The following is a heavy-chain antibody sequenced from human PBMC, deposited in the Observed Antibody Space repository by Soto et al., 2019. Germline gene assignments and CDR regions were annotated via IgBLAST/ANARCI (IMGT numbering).Heavy chain of an antibody. Sequence: GGSLRLSCAASGFTFSSYAMSWVRQAPGKGLEWVSVISGSDDSTYYADSVKGRFTISRDNSKNTLYLQMNSLRAEDTAVYYCASEYCSGGSCYYYGMDVWGQGTTVT. CDR1: GFTFSSYA. D-gene: IGHD2-15*01. CDR2: ISGSDDST. V-gene: IGHV3-23*01. J-gene: IGHJ6*02. CDR3: ASEYCSGGSCYYYGMDV.